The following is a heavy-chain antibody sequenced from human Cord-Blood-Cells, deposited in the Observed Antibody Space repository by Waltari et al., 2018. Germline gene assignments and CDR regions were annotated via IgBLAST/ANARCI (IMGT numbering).Heavy chain of an antibody. CDR2: IKSKTDVGTT. D-gene: IGHD3-10*01. CDR3: TTEGSYWYFDL. Sequence: EVQLVESGGGLVKPGGSLRLSCAASGFTFSNAWMSWVRQAQGKGLEWVGRIKSKTDVGTTDYAAPVKGRFTISREDSKNTLYLQMNSLKTEDTAVYYCTTEGSYWYFDLWGRGTLVTVSS. CDR1: GFTFSNAW. V-gene: IGHV3-15*01. J-gene: IGHJ2*01.